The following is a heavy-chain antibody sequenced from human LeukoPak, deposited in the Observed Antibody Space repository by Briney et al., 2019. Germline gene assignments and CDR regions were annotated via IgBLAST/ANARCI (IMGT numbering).Heavy chain of an antibody. J-gene: IGHJ4*02. CDR2: IYHSGST. CDR1: GASISSGGYS. Sequence: SETLSLTCAVSGASISSGGYSWSWIRQPPGKGLEWIGYIYHSGSTYYNPSLKSRVTLSVDGSKNQFSLKLSSVTAADTAVYYCARDGPSGQWLDTGFGFDYWGQGTLVTVSS. V-gene: IGHV4-30-2*01. CDR3: ARDGPSGQWLDTGFGFDY. D-gene: IGHD6-19*01.